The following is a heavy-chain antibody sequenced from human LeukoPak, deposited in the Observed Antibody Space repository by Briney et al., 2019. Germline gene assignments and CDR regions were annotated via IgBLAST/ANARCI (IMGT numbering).Heavy chain of an antibody. V-gene: IGHV4-38-2*02. D-gene: IGHD3-22*01. CDR1: GYSLSSAYY. J-gene: IGHJ4*02. Sequence: SETLSLPCTVSGYSLSSAYYWAWIRQPPGKGLEWIGSVYHSGSTYYNPSLKSRVTISVDTSKNQFSLKLSSVTAADTAVYYCARSRPYYYDSSGYFDYWGQGTLVTVSP. CDR2: VYHSGST. CDR3: ARSRPYYYDSSGYFDY.